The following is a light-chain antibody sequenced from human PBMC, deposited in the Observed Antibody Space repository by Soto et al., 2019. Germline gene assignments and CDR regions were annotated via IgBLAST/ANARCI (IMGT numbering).Light chain of an antibody. J-gene: IGKJ1*01. CDR3: QHYNSYPWT. Sequence: DIQMTQSPSTLSASVGDRVTITCRASQNIDRWLAWYQQKPGKAPNLLIYGASSLESGVPSRFSGSGSVTEFTLTISSLRPDDCATYYCQHYNSYPWTFGQGTKVEIK. CDR2: GAS. V-gene: IGKV1-5*03. CDR1: QNIDRW.